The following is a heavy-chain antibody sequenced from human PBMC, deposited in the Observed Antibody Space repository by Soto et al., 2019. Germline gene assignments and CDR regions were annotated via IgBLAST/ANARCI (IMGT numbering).Heavy chain of an antibody. Sequence: QVQLVQSGAEVKKPGSSVKVSCKASGGTFSSYAISWVRQAPGQGLEWMGGIIPISDTTNYAQKFQGRVTITADESTSIAYMELCSLRSDDTAVYYCARSQCSSTSLQLYYYYYYGIDVWGQGTTVTVSS. V-gene: IGHV1-69*01. J-gene: IGHJ6*02. D-gene: IGHD2-2*01. CDR2: IIPISDTT. CDR1: GGTFSSYA. CDR3: ARSQCSSTSLQLYYYYYYGIDV.